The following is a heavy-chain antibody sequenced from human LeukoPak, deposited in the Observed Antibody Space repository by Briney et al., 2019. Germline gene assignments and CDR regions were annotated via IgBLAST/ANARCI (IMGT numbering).Heavy chain of an antibody. V-gene: IGHV1-3*01. D-gene: IGHD4-17*01. J-gene: IGHJ4*02. CDR1: GYIFTDYA. CDR2: INAGNGKT. CDR3: ARARWTSTVTTYYLDF. Sequence: AASVKVSCKASGYIFTDYAMQWVRQAPGQGLEWMGWINAGNGKTKYSQKFQGRVTITRDTSASTAYMELSGLRSDDTAVYYCARARWTSTVTTYYLDFWGQGTLVTVSS.